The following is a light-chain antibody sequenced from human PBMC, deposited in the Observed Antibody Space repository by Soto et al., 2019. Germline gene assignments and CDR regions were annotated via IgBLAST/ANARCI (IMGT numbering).Light chain of an antibody. V-gene: IGKV1-5*01. Sequence: DIHMTQSPSTLSASVGDRVTITCRASQSISSWLAWYQQKPGKAPKLLIYDASRLESGVPSRFSGSGSGTEFTLTISSLQPDDFATFYCQQYNSYPWTFGQGTKV. CDR1: QSISSW. CDR3: QQYNSYPWT. CDR2: DAS. J-gene: IGKJ1*01.